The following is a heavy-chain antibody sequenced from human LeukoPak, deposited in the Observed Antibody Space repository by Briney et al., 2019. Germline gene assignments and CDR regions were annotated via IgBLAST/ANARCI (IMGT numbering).Heavy chain of an antibody. V-gene: IGHV4-59*08. D-gene: IGHD3-3*01. Sequence: SETLSLTCTVSGGSISSYYWSWIRQPPGKGLEWIGYIYYSGSTNYNPSLKSRVTISVDTSKNQFSLKLSSVTAAGTAVYYCARHGVSEFDYWGQGTLVTVSS. J-gene: IGHJ4*02. CDR1: GGSISSYY. CDR3: ARHGVSEFDY. CDR2: IYYSGST.